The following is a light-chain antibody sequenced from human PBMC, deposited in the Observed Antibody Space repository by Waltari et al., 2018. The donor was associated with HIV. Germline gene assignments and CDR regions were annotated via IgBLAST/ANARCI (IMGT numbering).Light chain of an antibody. V-gene: IGLV3-21*04. CDR3: LVWDSSTTHYV. CDR2: YVS. CDR1: NTGRKS. J-gene: IGLJ1*01. Sequence: SYVVTQPPSVSVAPGQTATITCGGHNTGRKSVHWYRQQSGQARVLVIFYVSDRTSEIPRRFSGSTSENTATLTISRVEAGDEADYYGLVWDSSTTHYVFGAGTKVTVL.